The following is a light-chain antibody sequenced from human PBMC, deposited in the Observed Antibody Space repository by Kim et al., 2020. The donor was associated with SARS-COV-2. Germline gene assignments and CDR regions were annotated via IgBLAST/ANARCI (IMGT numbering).Light chain of an antibody. CDR3: CSCAGSNNLV. Sequence: QSALTQPPSASGSPGQSVNITCTVTSSDVGNYNYVSWYQQHPGKAPKVLIYGVSKRPSGVPDRFSGYKSGNTASLTVSGLPAEEEADYYCCSCAGSNNLVFGGGTQLTVL. V-gene: IGLV2-8*01. CDR2: GVS. CDR1: SSDVGNYNY. J-gene: IGLJ2*01.